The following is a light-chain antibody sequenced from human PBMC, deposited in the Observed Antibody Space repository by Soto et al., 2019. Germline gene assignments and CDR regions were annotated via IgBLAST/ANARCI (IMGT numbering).Light chain of an antibody. J-gene: IGKJ4*01. Sequence: ESVLTQSPGTLYLSPGESATLSCRASQSVRSSHLAWYQQKPGQAPRLLIYDASNMASGIPARFSGSGSGADFTLTISSLEPEDFAVYYCQQRSNWPSFGGGTKVEIK. CDR3: QQRSNWPS. CDR2: DAS. CDR1: QSVRSSH. V-gene: IGKV3-11*01.